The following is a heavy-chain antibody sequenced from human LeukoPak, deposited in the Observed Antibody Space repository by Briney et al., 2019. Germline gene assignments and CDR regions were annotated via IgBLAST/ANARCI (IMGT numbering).Heavy chain of an antibody. J-gene: IGHJ4*02. V-gene: IGHV4-34*01. CDR3: ARAGFGLAPHRGTPFDY. CDR2: INHSGST. CDR1: GGSFSGYY. Sequence: SETLSLTCAVYGGSFSGYYWSWIRQPPGKGLEWIGEINHSGSTDYNPSLKSRVTISVDTSKNQFSLRLSSVTAADTAVYYCARAGFGLAPHRGTPFDYWGQGTLVTVSS. D-gene: IGHD3-10*01.